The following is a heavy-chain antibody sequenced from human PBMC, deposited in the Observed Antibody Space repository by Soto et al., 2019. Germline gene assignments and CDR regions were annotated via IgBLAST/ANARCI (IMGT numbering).Heavy chain of an antibody. Sequence: SETLSLTCAVSGGSISSSNWWSWVRQPPGKGLEWIGEIYHSGSTNYNPSLKSRVTISVDKSKNQFSLKLSSVTAADTAVYYCAAGAYDYVWGSYRSNCFDPCGQGTLVTVSS. V-gene: IGHV4-4*02. CDR2: IYHSGST. J-gene: IGHJ5*02. D-gene: IGHD3-16*02. CDR1: GGSISSSNW. CDR3: AAGAYDYVWGSYRSNCFDP.